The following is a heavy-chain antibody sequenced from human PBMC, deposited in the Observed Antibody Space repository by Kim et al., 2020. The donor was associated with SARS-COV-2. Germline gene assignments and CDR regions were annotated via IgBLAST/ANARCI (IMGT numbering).Heavy chain of an antibody. J-gene: IGHJ4*02. CDR3: ARRSGYSSSWYFDY. D-gene: IGHD6-13*01. Sequence: ESLKISCKGSGYSFNIYWIGWVRQMPGKGLEWMGIIYPGDSDTRYSPSFQGQVTISVDKSISTAYLQWSGLKASDTAMYYCARRSGYSSSWYFDYWGQGTLVTVSS. V-gene: IGHV5-51*01. CDR1: GYSFNIYW. CDR2: IYPGDSDT.